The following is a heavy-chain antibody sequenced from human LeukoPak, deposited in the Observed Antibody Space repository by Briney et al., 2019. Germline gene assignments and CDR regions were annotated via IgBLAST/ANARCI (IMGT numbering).Heavy chain of an antibody. CDR2: INTDGSNT. CDR3: AKGGRLQMTDY. J-gene: IGHJ4*02. CDR1: GFTFSSYW. D-gene: IGHD2-15*01. V-gene: IGHV3-74*01. Sequence: GGSLRLSCAASGFTFSSYWMHWVRQVPGKGLVWVSRINTDGSNTRYADSVKGRFTISRDNSMNTLYLQMNSLRGEDTALYYCAKGGRLQMTDYWGQGTLVTVSS.